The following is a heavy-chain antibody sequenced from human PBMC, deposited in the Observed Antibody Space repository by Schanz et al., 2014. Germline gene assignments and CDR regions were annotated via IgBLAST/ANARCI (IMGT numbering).Heavy chain of an antibody. CDR1: GFSFTTYA. CDR2: IKSDGSST. Sequence: EVQLLESGGGLVQPGGSLRLSCASSGFSFTTYAMNWVRQAPGKGLEWVSRIKSDGSSTSYADSVKGRFTISRDNAKNTLYLQMNSLRAEDTAVYYCARPALWFGDNCFDPWGQGTLVTVSA. CDR3: ARPALWFGDNCFDP. V-gene: IGHV3-74*02. J-gene: IGHJ5*02. D-gene: IGHD3-10*01.